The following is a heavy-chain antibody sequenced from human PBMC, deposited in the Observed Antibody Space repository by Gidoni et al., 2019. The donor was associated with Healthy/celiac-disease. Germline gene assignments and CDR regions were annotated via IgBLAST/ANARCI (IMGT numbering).Heavy chain of an antibody. CDR3: ASYSSSVHWFDP. CDR1: GGTFSSYT. J-gene: IGHJ5*02. CDR2: IIPILGIA. D-gene: IGHD6-6*01. V-gene: IGHV1-69*02. Sequence: QVQLVQSGAEVKKPGSSVKVSCKASGGTFSSYTISWVRQAPGQGLEWMGRIIPILGIANYAQKFQGRVTITADKSTSTAYMELSSLRSEDTAVYYCASYSSSVHWFDPWGQGTLVTVSS.